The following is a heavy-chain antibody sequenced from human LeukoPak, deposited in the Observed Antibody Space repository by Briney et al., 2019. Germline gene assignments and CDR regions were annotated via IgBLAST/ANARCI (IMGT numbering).Heavy chain of an antibody. CDR3: AKDGRSDCNSPICSSPR. D-gene: IGHD2-2*01. J-gene: IGHJ4*02. CDR2: ISDSGDDT. Sequence: GGSLRLSCAASGFTFSSYAMSWVRQAPGKGLEWVSGISDSGDDTDYADSVKGRFTISRDNSKNTLYLQMNSLRAEDTAVYYCAKDGRSDCNSPICSSPRWGQGTLVTVSS. V-gene: IGHV3-23*01. CDR1: GFTFSSYA.